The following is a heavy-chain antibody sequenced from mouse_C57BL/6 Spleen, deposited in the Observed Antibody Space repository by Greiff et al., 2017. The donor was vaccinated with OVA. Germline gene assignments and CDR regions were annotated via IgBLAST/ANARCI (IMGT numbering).Heavy chain of an antibody. J-gene: IGHJ2*01. CDR3: ARGGRLDYFDY. D-gene: IGHD4-1*01. CDR1: GYTFTSYW. V-gene: IGHV1-61*01. Sequence: VQLQQPGAELVRPGSSVKLSCKASGYTFTSYWMDWVKQRPGQGLEWIGNIYPSDSETHYNQKFKDKATLTVDKSSSTAYMQLSSLTSEDSAVYYCARGGRLDYFDYWGQGTTLTASS. CDR2: IYPSDSET.